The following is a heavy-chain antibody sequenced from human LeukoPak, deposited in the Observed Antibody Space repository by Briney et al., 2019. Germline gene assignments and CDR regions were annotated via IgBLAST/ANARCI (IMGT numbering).Heavy chain of an antibody. V-gene: IGHV1-69*05. CDR3: ARHLLGYCSGGSCYSGVLDY. CDR2: IIPIFGTA. Sequence: SVKVSCKASGGTFSSYAISWVRQAPGQGLEWMGGIIPIFGTANYAQKLQGRVTMTTDTSTSTAYMELRSLRSDDTAVYYCARHLLGYCSGGSCYSGVLDYWGQGTLVTVSS. CDR1: GGTFSSYA. J-gene: IGHJ4*02. D-gene: IGHD2-15*01.